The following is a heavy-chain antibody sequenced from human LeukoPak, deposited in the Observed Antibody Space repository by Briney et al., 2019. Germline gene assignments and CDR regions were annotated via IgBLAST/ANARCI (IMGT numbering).Heavy chain of an antibody. CDR3: ARSQVWFGELYFAY. J-gene: IGHJ4*02. CDR2: IYYSGST. V-gene: IGHV4-59*01. D-gene: IGHD3-10*01. Sequence: SETLSLTCTVSGGSISSYYWSWIRQPPGKGLEWIGYIYYSGSTNYNPSLKSRVTISVDTSKNQFSLKLSSVTAAGTAVYYCARSQVWFGELYFAYWGQGTLVTVSS. CDR1: GGSISSYY.